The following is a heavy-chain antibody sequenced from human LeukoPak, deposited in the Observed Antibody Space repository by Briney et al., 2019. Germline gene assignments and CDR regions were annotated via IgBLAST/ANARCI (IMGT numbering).Heavy chain of an antibody. D-gene: IGHD3-10*01. CDR2: IYYSGST. J-gene: IGHJ4*02. V-gene: IGHV4-30-4*01. Sequence: PSETLSLTCTVSGGSISSGDYYWSWIPQPPGKGLEWIGYIYYSGSTYYNPSLKSRVTISVDTSKNQFSLKLSSVTAADTAVYYRARVSKLLWFGELLTPFDYWGQGTLVTVSS. CDR3: ARVSKLLWFGELLTPFDY. CDR1: GGSISSGDYY.